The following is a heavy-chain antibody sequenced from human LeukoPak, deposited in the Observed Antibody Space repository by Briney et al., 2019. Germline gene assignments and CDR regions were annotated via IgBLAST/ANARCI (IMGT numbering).Heavy chain of an antibody. CDR1: GFTFSSYV. J-gene: IGHJ4*02. CDR3: TSSYGPVSVN. CDR2: ISYDGSNE. Sequence: GGSLRLSCAASGFTFSSYVMHWVRQAPGKGLEWAAIISYDGSNEYYADSVKGRFTISRDNAKNSLYLQMNSLIGEDTAVYYCTSSYGPVSVNWGQGTLVTVSS. V-gene: IGHV3-30*04. D-gene: IGHD3-10*01.